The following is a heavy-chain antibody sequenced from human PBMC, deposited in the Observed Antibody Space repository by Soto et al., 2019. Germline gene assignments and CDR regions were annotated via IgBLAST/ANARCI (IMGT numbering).Heavy chain of an antibody. Sequence: QITLKESGPTLVEPTEAVALTCSFSGFSLTTSPVGVGWFRQPPGKALEWLAVIYWDNDKRYNPSLKTRITITKDTSRNEVALTMTDMEPKDTATYFCAHRLGGSSWNDGYFDFWGQGFLVTVS. J-gene: IGHJ4*02. D-gene: IGHD1-1*01. V-gene: IGHV2-5*02. CDR3: AHRLGGSSWNDGYFDF. CDR2: IYWDNDK. CDR1: GFSLTTSPVG.